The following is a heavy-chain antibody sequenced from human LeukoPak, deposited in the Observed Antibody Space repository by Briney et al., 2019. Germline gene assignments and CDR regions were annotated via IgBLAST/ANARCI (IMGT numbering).Heavy chain of an antibody. Sequence: GGSLRLSCAASGFTFSTYNMHWVRQAPGKGLEWVSSISSSSSYIYYADSVKGRFTISRDNAKNSLYLQMNSLRAEDTAVYYCAREAAPGLFDYWGQGTLVTVSS. CDR1: GFTFSTYN. D-gene: IGHD2-15*01. CDR2: ISSSSSYI. V-gene: IGHV3-21*01. CDR3: AREAAPGLFDY. J-gene: IGHJ4*02.